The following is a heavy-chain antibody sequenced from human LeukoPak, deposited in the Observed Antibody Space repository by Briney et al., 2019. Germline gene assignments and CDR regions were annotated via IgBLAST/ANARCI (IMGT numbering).Heavy chain of an antibody. CDR2: ISGSGGST. CDR1: GFTFSSYA. V-gene: IGHV3-23*01. D-gene: IGHD3-10*01. Sequence: QPGGSLRLSCAASGFTFSSYAMSWVRKAPGKGLEWVSAISGSGGSTYYADSVKGRFTISRDNSKNTLYLQMNSLRAEDTAVYYCAPTTWFGELLDYWGQGTLVTVSS. CDR3: APTTWFGELLDY. J-gene: IGHJ4*02.